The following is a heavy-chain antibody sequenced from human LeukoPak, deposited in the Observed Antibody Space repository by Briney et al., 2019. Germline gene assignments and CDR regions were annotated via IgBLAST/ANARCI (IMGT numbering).Heavy chain of an antibody. CDR1: GGSISSYY. J-gene: IGHJ4*02. CDR3: ARCPIIAARPFDY. D-gene: IGHD6-6*01. CDR2: IYYSGST. V-gene: IGHV4-59*12. Sequence: SETLSLTCTVSGGSISSYYWSWIRQPPGKGLEWIGYIYYSGSTNYNPSLKSRVTISVDTSKNQFSLKLSSVTAADTAVYYCARCPIIAARPFDYWGQGTLVTVSS.